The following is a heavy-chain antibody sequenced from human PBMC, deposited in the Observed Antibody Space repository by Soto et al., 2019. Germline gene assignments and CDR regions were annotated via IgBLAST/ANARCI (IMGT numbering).Heavy chain of an antibody. D-gene: IGHD3-22*01. V-gene: IGHV4-59*08. J-gene: IGHJ4*02. CDR3: ARVFNYYDGSGYYRPAFDY. Sequence: SETLSLTCTVSGGSISSYYWSWIRQPPGKGLEWIGYIYYSGSTNYNPSLKSRVTISVDTSKNQFSLKLSSVTAADTAVYYCARVFNYYDGSGYYRPAFDYWGQGTLVTVSS. CDR2: IYYSGST. CDR1: GGSISSYY.